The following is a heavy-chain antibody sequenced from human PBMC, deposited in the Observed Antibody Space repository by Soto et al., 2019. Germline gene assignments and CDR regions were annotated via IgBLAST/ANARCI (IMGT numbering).Heavy chain of an antibody. CDR2: MRSDGSNK. Sequence: GGSLRLSCEASGFIFSNYDMYWVRQGPGKGLEWVALMRSDGSNKYYVDSVKGRFTISRDNSKNMLFLQMDSLRAEDTAVYYCARGHISSEISMPQTFHHWGPGTLVTVSS. D-gene: IGHD2-2*01. J-gene: IGHJ1*01. CDR3: ARGHISSEISMPQTFHH. V-gene: IGHV3-33*01. CDR1: GFIFSNYD.